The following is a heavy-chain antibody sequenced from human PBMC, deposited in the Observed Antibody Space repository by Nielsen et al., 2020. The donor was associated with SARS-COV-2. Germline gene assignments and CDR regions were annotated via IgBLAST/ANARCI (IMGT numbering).Heavy chain of an antibody. CDR1: GYTFTGYY. V-gene: IGHV1-2*06. D-gene: IGHD2-2*01. J-gene: IGHJ6*03. CDR2: INPNSGGT. CDR3: ARDPSIVAVPAAMSYYCYYLDV. Sequence: ASVKVSCKASGYTFTGYYMHWVRQAPGQGLEWMGRINPNSGGTNYAQKFQGRVTMTRDTSISTAYMELSRLRSDDTAVYYCARDPSIVAVPAAMSYYCYYLDVWGKGTTVTVSS.